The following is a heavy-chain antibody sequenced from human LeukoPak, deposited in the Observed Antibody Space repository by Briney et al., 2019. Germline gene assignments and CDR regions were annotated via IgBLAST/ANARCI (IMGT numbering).Heavy chain of an antibody. CDR1: GFTVSSNY. D-gene: IGHD1-26*01. Sequence: GGSLRLSCAASGFTVSSNYMSWVRQAPGKGLVWVSRINSDGSSTSYADSVKGRFTISRDNAKNSLYLQMNSLRAEDTAVYYCARDPYSGAYYEGYYYYYMDVWGKGTTVTVSS. J-gene: IGHJ6*03. CDR2: INSDGSST. V-gene: IGHV3-74*01. CDR3: ARDPYSGAYYEGYYYYYMDV.